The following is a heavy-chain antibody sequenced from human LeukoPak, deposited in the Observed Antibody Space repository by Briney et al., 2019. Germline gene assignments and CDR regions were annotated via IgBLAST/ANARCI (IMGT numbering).Heavy chain of an antibody. J-gene: IGHJ4*02. D-gene: IGHD3-22*01. V-gene: IGHV3-33*01. Sequence: GRSLRLSCAASGFTFSSYGMHWVRQAPGKGLEWVAVIWYDGSNKYYADSVKGRFTISRDNSKNTLYLQMNSLRAEDTAVYYCARGYYYDSSGYHSAYYFDYWGQGTLVTVSS. CDR2: IWYDGSNK. CDR1: GFTFSSYG. CDR3: ARGYYYDSSGYHSAYYFDY.